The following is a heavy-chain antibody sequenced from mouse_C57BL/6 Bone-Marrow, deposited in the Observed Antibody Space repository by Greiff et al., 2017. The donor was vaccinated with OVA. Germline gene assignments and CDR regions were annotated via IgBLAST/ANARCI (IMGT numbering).Heavy chain of an antibody. J-gene: IGHJ3*01. CDR3: AREVYDYDGFAY. CDR2: IYPSDSET. Sequence: QVQLQQPGAELVRPGSPVKLSCKASGYTFTSYWMDWVKQRPGQGLEWIGNIYPSDSETHYNQKFKDKATLTVDKSSSTAYMQLSSLTSEDSAVYYCAREVYDYDGFAYWGQGTLVTVSA. V-gene: IGHV1-61*01. CDR1: GYTFTSYW. D-gene: IGHD2-4*01.